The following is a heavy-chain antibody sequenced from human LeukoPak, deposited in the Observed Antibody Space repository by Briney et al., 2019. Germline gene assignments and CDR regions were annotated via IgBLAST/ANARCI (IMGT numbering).Heavy chain of an antibody. V-gene: IGHV1-2*02. J-gene: IGHJ4*02. Sequence: ASVKVSCKASGYTFTGYYMHWVRQAPGQGLEWMGWINPNSGGTNYAQKFQGRVTMTRDTSISTAYMELSRLRSDDTAVYYCARTQQLVPRFDYWGQGTLVTVSS. CDR1: GYTFTGYY. CDR3: ARTQQLVPRFDY. CDR2: INPNSGGT. D-gene: IGHD6-6*01.